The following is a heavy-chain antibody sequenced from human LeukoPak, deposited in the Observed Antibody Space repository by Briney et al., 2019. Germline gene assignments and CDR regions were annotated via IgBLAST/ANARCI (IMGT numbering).Heavy chain of an antibody. CDR3: ARSRVGEMATIGYYFDY. D-gene: IGHD5-24*01. CDR2: ISYDGSNK. V-gene: IGHV3-30*03. J-gene: IGHJ4*02. CDR1: GFTFSSYG. Sequence: GGSLRLSCAASGFTFSSYGMFWVRQAPGKGLEWVAVISYDGSNKYYADSVKGRFTISRDNSKNTLYLQMNSLRAEDTAVYYCARSRVGEMATIGYYFDYWGQGTLVTVSS.